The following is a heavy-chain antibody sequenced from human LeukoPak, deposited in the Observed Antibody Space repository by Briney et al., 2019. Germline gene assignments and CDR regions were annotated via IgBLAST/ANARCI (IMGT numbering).Heavy chain of an antibody. CDR2: INPNSGGT. CDR1: GYTFTSYG. D-gene: IGHD2-2*03. V-gene: IGHV1-2*02. CDR3: ARDDRWMRAFDI. J-gene: IGHJ3*02. Sequence: GASVKVSCKASGYTFTSYGISWVRQAPGQGLEWMGWINPNSGGTNYAQKFQGRVTMTRDTSISTAYMELSRLRSDDTAVYYCARDDRWMRAFDIWGQGTMVTVSS.